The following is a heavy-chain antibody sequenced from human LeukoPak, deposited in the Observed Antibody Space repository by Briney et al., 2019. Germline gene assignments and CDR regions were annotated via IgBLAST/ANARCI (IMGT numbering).Heavy chain of an antibody. Sequence: SETLSLTCAVYGGSFSGYYWSWIRQPPGKGLEWIGEINHSGSTNYNPSLKSRVTISVDTSKNQFSLKLSSVTAADTAVYYCARDTFFDYGDYLEHDWGQGTLVTVSS. CDR1: GGSFSGYY. D-gene: IGHD4-17*01. V-gene: IGHV4-34*01. CDR3: ARDTFFDYGDYLEHD. J-gene: IGHJ4*02. CDR2: INHSGST.